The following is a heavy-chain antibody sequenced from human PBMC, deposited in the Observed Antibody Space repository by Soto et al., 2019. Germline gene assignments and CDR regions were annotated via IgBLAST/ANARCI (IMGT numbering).Heavy chain of an antibody. V-gene: IGHV3-23*01. J-gene: IGHJ4*02. CDR3: AKVTAMVPYFDY. Sequence: GGSLRLSCAASGFTFSGYAMSWVRQAPGKGLEWVSAISGSGGSTYYADSVKGRFTISRDNSKNTLYLQMNSLRAEDTAVYYCAKVTAMVPYFDYWGQGTLVTVSS. D-gene: IGHD5-18*01. CDR2: ISGSGGST. CDR1: GFTFSGYA.